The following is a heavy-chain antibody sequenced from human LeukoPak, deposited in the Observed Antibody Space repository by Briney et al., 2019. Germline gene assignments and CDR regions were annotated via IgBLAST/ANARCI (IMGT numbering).Heavy chain of an antibody. J-gene: IGHJ4*02. D-gene: IGHD3-3*01. V-gene: IGHV6-1*01. Sequence: SQTLSLTCAISGDSVSSNSAAWHWLRQSPSRGLEWLGRTYYRSKWYNDYAVSVKSRITINPDTSKNQFSLQLNSVTPEDTAVYYCASTSSRADWEWSPTFDYWGQGTLVTVSS. CDR2: TYYRSKWYN. CDR3: ASTSSRADWEWSPTFDY. CDR1: GDSVSSNSAA.